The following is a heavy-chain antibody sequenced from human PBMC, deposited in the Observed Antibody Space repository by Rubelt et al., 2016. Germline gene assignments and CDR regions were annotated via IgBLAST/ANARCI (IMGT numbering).Heavy chain of an antibody. Sequence: QVQLQESGPGLVKPSQTLSLTCTVSGGSISSGGYYWSWIRQHPGKGLEWIGRIYTSGSTNYNPSLMSRFTISVDTSKNQFSLKLSSVTAADTAVYYCATGSVWSGYYYYYMDVWGKGTTVTVSS. CDR2: IYTSGST. CDR1: GGSISSGGYY. J-gene: IGHJ6*03. D-gene: IGHD3-3*01. CDR3: ATGSVWSGYYYYYMDV. V-gene: IGHV4-61*02.